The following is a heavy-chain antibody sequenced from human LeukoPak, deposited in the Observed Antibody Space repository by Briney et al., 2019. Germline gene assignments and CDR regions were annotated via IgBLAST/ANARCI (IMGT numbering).Heavy chain of an antibody. CDR1: GFTFSSYG. V-gene: IGHV3-30*18. CDR2: ISYDGSNK. CDR3: AKDRGLENDYGDYGLYY. J-gene: IGHJ4*02. D-gene: IGHD4-17*01. Sequence: GGSLRLSCAASGFTFSSYGMHWVRQAPGKGLEWVAVISYDGSNKYYADSVKGRFTISRDNSKNTLYLQMNSLRAEDTAVYYCAKDRGLENDYGDYGLYYWGQGTLVTVSS.